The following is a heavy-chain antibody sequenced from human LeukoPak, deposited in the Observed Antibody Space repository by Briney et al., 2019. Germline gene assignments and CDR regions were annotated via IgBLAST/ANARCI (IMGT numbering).Heavy chain of an antibody. CDR2: IKSKVDGGTV. D-gene: IGHD7-27*01. CDR1: GLIFSDAW. Sequence: RTGGSLRLSCVASGLIFSDAWMNWVRQAPGKGLEWVGRIKSKVDGGTVDYAAPVKGRFTISRDDSKSTLYLQLNSLKTEDSAVYYCTKDPPLTGGVYSAYWGQGTPVTVSS. J-gene: IGHJ4*02. CDR3: TKDPPLTGGVYSAY. V-gene: IGHV3-15*07.